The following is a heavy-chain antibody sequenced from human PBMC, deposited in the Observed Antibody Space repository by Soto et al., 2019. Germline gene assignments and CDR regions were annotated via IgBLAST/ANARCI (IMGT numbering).Heavy chain of an antibody. CDR3: ARDNDYSILAG. V-gene: IGHV3-21*01. Sequence: EVQLLESGGGLVQPGGSLRLSCAASGFTFSSYAMSWVRQAPGKGLEWVSAISSRNSYIYYADSVKGRFTISRDNAKNSLYLQMNSLRAEDTAVYYCARDNDYSILAGWGQGTLVTVSS. J-gene: IGHJ4*02. CDR2: ISSRNSYI. CDR1: GFTFSSYA. D-gene: IGHD4-4*01.